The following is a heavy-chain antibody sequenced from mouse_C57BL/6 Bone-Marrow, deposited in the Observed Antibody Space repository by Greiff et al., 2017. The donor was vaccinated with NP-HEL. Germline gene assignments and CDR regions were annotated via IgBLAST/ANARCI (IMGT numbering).Heavy chain of an antibody. J-gene: IGHJ2*01. CDR2: ISDGGSYT. Sequence: EVQLVESGGGLVKPGGSLKLSCAASGFTFSSYAMSWVRQTPEKRLEWVATISDGGSYTYYPDNVKGRFTISRDNAKNNLYLQMSQLKSEDTAMYYCAREKDYGSPYDFDYWGQGTTLTVSS. CDR3: AREKDYGSPYDFDY. CDR1: GFTFSSYA. D-gene: IGHD1-1*01. V-gene: IGHV5-4*01.